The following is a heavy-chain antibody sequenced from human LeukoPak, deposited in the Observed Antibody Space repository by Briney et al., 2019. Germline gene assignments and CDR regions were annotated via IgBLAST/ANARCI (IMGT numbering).Heavy chain of an antibody. CDR3: AKDIRGIWFGELLSDYYYYYGMDV. J-gene: IGHJ6*02. D-gene: IGHD3-10*01. Sequence: GGSLRLSCAASGFTFDDYAMHWVRQAPGKGLEWVSGISWNSGSIGYADSVKGRFTISRDNAKNSLYLQMNSLRAEDTALYYCAKDIRGIWFGELLSDYYYYYGMDVWGQGTTVTVSS. CDR1: GFTFDDYA. V-gene: IGHV3-9*01. CDR2: ISWNSGSI.